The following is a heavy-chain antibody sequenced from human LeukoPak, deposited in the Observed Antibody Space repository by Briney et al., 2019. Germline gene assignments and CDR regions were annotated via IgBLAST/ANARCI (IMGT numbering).Heavy chain of an antibody. D-gene: IGHD6-19*01. CDR3: ARHTGARYSSGWPPFDY. CDR2: IDPSDSYT. Sequence: GESLKISCKGSGYSFTSYWISWVRQMPGKGLEWMGRIDPSDSYTNYSPSFQGHVTISADKSISTAYLQWSSLKASDTATYYCARHTGARYSSGWPPFDYWGQGTLVTVSS. J-gene: IGHJ4*02. V-gene: IGHV5-10-1*01. CDR1: GYSFTSYW.